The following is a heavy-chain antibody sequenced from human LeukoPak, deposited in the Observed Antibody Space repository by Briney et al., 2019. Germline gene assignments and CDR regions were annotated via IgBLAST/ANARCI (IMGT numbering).Heavy chain of an antibody. CDR1: GFTFSNAW. CDR3: TTPTGEYYYDSSGYSG. V-gene: IGHV3-15*01. Sequence: GGALRLSCAASGFTFSNAWMSWVRQAPGKGLEWVGRIKSKTDGGTTDYAAPVKGRFTISRDDSKNTLYLQMNSLKTEDTAVYYCTTPTGEYYYDSSGYSGWGQGTLVTVSS. CDR2: IKSKTDGGTT. J-gene: IGHJ4*02. D-gene: IGHD3-22*01.